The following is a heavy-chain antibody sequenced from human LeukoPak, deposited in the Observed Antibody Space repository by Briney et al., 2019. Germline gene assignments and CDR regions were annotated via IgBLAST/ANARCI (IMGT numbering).Heavy chain of an antibody. CDR3: ARRTRVGWYFDL. CDR2: IYYSGST. D-gene: IGHD3-10*01. Sequence: SETLSLTCTVSGGSISSSSHYWGWIRQPPGKGLEWIGSIYYSGSTYYNPSLKSRVTISVDTSKNQFSLKLNSLTAADTAVYYCARRTRVGWYFDLWGRGTPVTASS. CDR1: GGSISSSSHY. J-gene: IGHJ2*01. V-gene: IGHV4-39*01.